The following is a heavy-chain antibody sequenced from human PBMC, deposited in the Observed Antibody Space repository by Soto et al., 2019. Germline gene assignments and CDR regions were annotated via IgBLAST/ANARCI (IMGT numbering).Heavy chain of an antibody. CDR1: GDTVSSNSVA. Sequence: SQTLSLTCVGSGDTVSSNSVAWNWGRQSPLRGLEWLGRTYYRSRWYSDYAVSVRSRIDINADTSKNQVSLQLKSVTPEDPAVYSCARSEEDSDYYYYGMDVWGQGTTVTVS. CDR2: TYYRSRWYS. J-gene: IGHJ6*02. V-gene: IGHV6-1*01. D-gene: IGHD2-15*01. CDR3: ARSEEDSDYYYYGMDV.